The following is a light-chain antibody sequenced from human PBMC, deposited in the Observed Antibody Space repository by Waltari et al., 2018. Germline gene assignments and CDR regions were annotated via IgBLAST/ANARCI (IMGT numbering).Light chain of an antibody. V-gene: IGKV3-20*01. Sequence: EVVLTQSPGTLSLSPGEGATLACRASQSVSRALAWYQQKPGQVPRLLIYDASRRATGIPDRFSGSGSGTDFSLTISRLEPEDFAVYYCQKYESLPATFGQGTKVEIK. CDR1: QSVSRA. CDR2: DAS. J-gene: IGKJ1*01. CDR3: QKYESLPAT.